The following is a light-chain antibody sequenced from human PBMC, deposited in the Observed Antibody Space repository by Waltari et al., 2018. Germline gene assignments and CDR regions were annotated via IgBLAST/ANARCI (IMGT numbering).Light chain of an antibody. CDR2: AAS. Sequence: DIQMTQSPSPPPASVGHRVTITCQESQSISSYLNWYQQKPGKAPKLLIYAASSLQSGVPSRFSGSGSGTDFTLTISSLQPEDFATYYCQQSYSTPRTFGQGTKVEIK. CDR1: QSISSY. J-gene: IGKJ1*01. CDR3: QQSYSTPRT. V-gene: IGKV1-39*01.